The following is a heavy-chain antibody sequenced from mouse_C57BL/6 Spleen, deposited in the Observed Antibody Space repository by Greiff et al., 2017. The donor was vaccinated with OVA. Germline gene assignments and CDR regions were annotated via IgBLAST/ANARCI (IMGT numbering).Heavy chain of an antibody. CDR3: ARRAPYGWHFDV. Sequence: QVQLQQSGAELVMPGASVKLSCKASGYTFTSYWMHWVKQRPGQGLEWIGEIDPSDSYTNYNQKFKGKSTLTVDKSSSTAYMQLSSLTSEDSAVYYCARRAPYGWHFDVWGTGTTVTVSS. V-gene: IGHV1-69*01. J-gene: IGHJ1*03. CDR2: IDPSDSYT. CDR1: GYTFTSYW. D-gene: IGHD1-1*01.